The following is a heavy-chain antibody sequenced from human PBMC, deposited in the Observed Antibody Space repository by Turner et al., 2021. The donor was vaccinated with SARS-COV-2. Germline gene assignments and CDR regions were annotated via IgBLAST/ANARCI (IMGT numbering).Heavy chain of an antibody. Sequence: VQLVESVGCLVTPGGSLILICTASGFTFSSYSMNWFRQAPGKGLEWVSSISSSNNYIYYADSVKGRFTISRDNAKNSLYLQMNSLRAEDTAVYYCARWAYYDSSGYYPSHFDYWGQGTLVTVSS. CDR3: ARWAYYDSSGYYPSHFDY. CDR1: GFTFSSYS. J-gene: IGHJ4*02. V-gene: IGHV3-21*01. CDR2: ISSSNNYI. D-gene: IGHD3-22*01.